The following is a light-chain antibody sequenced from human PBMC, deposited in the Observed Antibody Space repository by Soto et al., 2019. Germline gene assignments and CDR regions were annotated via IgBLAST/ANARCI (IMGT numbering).Light chain of an antibody. CDR3: SSFTSNRIYV. J-gene: IGLJ1*01. Sequence: QSALTQPTSVSGSPGQSITISCTGNHNDIGTYDYVSWYQQHPGRAPRLLIYGVTTRPSGISDRFSASKSGLTASLTISGLQNEEEAAYYCSSFTSNRIYVFGPGTKVTV. V-gene: IGLV2-14*03. CDR1: HNDIGTYDY. CDR2: GVT.